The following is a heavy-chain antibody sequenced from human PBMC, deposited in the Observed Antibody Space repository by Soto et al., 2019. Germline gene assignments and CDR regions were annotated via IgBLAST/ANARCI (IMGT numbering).Heavy chain of an antibody. CDR2: IYPGDSDT. D-gene: IGHD5-18*01. CDR1: GYSFTSYW. V-gene: IGHV5-51*01. CDR3: ASTQYTYGFDYYGMDV. J-gene: IGHJ6*02. Sequence: PGESLKISCQGSGYSFTSYWIAWVRQMLGKGLDWMGMIYPGDSDTRYSPSFQGQVTISADKSISTAYLQWNNLKASDTAMYYCASTQYTYGFDYYGMDVWGQGTTVTVSS.